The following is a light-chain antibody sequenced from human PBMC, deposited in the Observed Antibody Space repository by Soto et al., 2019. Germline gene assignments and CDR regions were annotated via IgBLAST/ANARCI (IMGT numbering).Light chain of an antibody. J-gene: IGKJ1*01. V-gene: IGKV3-20*01. CDR1: QSVSSSS. Sequence: EIMLTQYPGTLSLSPGERATPSCRASQSVSSSSLAWYQQKPGQAPRLLIFGASSRATGIPDRFSGSGSGTDFTLTISRLEPEDFAVYYCQQYAGSSTFGQGTKVDIK. CDR2: GAS. CDR3: QQYAGSST.